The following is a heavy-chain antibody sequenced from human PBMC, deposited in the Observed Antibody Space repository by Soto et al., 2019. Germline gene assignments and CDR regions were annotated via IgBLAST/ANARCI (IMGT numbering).Heavy chain of an antibody. D-gene: IGHD2-21*02. Sequence: SETLSLTCPVTGGSVINDYWNWIRQPPGKGLEWIGFVYDSGSTSYNSSLKSRLTISVDTSKNQFSLKLSSVTAADTAVYYCARQVRVVTGPEREGWFDPWGQGTLVTVSS. CDR3: ARQVRVVTGPEREGWFDP. V-gene: IGHV4-59*08. J-gene: IGHJ5*02. CDR2: VYDSGST. CDR1: GGSVINDY.